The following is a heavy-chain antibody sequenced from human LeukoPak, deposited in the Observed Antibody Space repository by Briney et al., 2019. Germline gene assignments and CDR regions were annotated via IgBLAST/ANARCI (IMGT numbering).Heavy chain of an antibody. D-gene: IGHD1-26*01. CDR3: ARDTVGATDY. Sequence: GGSLRLSCAASGFTFSSYWMSWVRQAPGKGLEWVANIKPDGTEKYYVDSVKGRFTISRDNAKKSLYLQMNSLRAEDTALYYCARDTVGATDYWGQGTLVTVSS. CDR2: IKPDGTEK. J-gene: IGHJ4*02. V-gene: IGHV3-7*01. CDR1: GFTFSSYW.